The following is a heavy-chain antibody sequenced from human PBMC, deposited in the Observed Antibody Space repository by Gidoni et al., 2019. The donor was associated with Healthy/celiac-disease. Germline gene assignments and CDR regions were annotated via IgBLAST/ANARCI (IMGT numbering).Heavy chain of an antibody. CDR3: AKDRLLYGDVDY. Sequence: EVQLLESGGGLVQPGGSLRLSCAASGFPFSSYAMSWVRQAPGKGLEWVSAISGSGGSTYYADSVKGRFTISRDNSKNTLYLQMNSLRAEDTAVYYCAKDRLLYGDVDYWGQGTLVTVSS. CDR1: GFPFSSYA. V-gene: IGHV3-23*01. J-gene: IGHJ4*02. CDR2: ISGSGGST. D-gene: IGHD4-17*01.